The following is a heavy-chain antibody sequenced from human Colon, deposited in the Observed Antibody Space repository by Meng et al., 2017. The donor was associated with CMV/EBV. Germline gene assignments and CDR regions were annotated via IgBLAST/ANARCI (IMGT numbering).Heavy chain of an antibody. V-gene: IGHV3-21*01. CDR3: ARGSNVYYGMDV. D-gene: IGHD6-13*01. J-gene: IGHJ6*02. CDR1: GFTFGSYS. CDR2: ISGPGGSI. Sequence: GESLKISCATSGFTFGSYSMNWVRQAPGKGLEWVSSISGPGGSIWYADSMRGRFTVSRDNAKTSQYLQMNSLRAEDTGMYYCARGSNVYYGMDVWGQGTTVTVSS.